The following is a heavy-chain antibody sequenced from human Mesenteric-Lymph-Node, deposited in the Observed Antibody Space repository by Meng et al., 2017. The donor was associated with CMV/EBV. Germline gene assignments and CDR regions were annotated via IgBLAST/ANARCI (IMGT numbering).Heavy chain of an antibody. D-gene: IGHD1-26*01. CDR2: IRSKAYGGTT. CDR3: TRNRGSYYFDY. CDR1: GFTFSSYA. J-gene: IGHJ4*02. Sequence: GESLKISCAASGFTFSSYAMSWVRQAPGKGLEWVGFIRSKAYGGTTEYAASVKGRFTISRDDSKSVAYLQMDSLKTEDTAVYYCTRNRGSYYFDYWGQGTLVTVSS. V-gene: IGHV3-49*04.